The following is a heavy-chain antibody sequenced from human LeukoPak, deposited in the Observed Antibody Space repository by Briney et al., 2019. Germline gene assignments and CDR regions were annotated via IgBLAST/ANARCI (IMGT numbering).Heavy chain of an antibody. CDR3: ATSALDYGDFDSLFAY. Sequence: PSETLSLTYTVSGDSISSYYWSWIRQPPGKGLEWIGYIYYSGGTDYNPSLKSRVTISVDTSKNQFSLKLTSVTAADTAVYYCATSALDYGDFDSLFAYWGQGTLVTVSS. J-gene: IGHJ4*02. CDR2: IYYSGGT. V-gene: IGHV4-59*12. D-gene: IGHD4-17*01. CDR1: GDSISSYY.